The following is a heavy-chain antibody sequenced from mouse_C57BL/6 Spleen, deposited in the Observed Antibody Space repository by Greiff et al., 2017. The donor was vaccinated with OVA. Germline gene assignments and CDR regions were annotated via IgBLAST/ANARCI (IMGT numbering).Heavy chain of an antibody. CDR2: IDPSDSYT. Sequence: QVQLQQPGAELVKPGASVKLSCKASGYTFTSYWMQWVKQRPGQGLEWIGEIDPSDSYTNYNQKFKGKATLTVDTSSSTAYMQLSSLTSDDSAFDYCASSQRYFDVWGTGTTVTVSS. CDR1: GYTFTSYW. CDR3: ASSQRYFDV. J-gene: IGHJ1*03. V-gene: IGHV1-50*01.